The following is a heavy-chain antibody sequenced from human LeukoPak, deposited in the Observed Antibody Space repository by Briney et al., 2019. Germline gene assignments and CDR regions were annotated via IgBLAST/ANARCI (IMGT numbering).Heavy chain of an antibody. CDR1: GGSISSGGYY. Sequence: PSETLSLTRTVSGGSISSGGYYWSWIRQHPGKGLEWIGYIYYSGSTYYNPSLKSRVTISVDTSKNQFSLKLSSVTAADTAVYYCARAEVGHQLLPEGYFDYWGQGTLVTVSS. CDR3: ARAEVGHQLLPEGYFDY. J-gene: IGHJ4*02. D-gene: IGHD2-2*01. CDR2: IYYSGST. V-gene: IGHV4-31*03.